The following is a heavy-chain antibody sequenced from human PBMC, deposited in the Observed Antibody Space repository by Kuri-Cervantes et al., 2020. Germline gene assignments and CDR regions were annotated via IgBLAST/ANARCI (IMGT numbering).Heavy chain of an antibody. J-gene: IGHJ5*02. V-gene: IGHV1-18*01. D-gene: IGHD6-19*01. Sequence: ASVKVSCKASGYTFTSYDINWVRQAPGQGLEWMGWISAYNGNTNYAQKLQGRVTMTTDTSTSTAYMELRSLRSDDTAVYYCARGSSGWYLGAWFDPWGQGTLVTVSS. CDR3: ARGSSGWYLGAWFDP. CDR1: GYTFTSYD. CDR2: ISAYNGNT.